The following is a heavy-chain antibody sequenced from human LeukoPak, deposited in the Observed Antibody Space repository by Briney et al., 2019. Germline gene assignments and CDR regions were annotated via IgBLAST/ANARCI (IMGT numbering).Heavy chain of an antibody. D-gene: IGHD5-18*01. Sequence: GASVKVSCKTSGYTFTSYGISWVRQAPGQGLEWVGWISTYNGHTNYAQKFQGRVTMTTDTSTSTAYMDLRSLRSEDTAVYYCARDRAVDTAMAGGHWFDPWGQGTLVTVSS. CDR1: GYTFTSYG. V-gene: IGHV1-18*01. CDR2: ISTYNGHT. J-gene: IGHJ5*02. CDR3: ARDRAVDTAMAGGHWFDP.